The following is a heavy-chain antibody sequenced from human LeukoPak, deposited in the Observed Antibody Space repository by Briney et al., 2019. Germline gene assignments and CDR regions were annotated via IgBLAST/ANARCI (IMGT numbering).Heavy chain of an antibody. CDR2: IYHSGST. D-gene: IGHD2-2*01. CDR3: ARVVVVPAAIFYYYYYVDV. Sequence: SETLSLTCAVSGYSISSGYYWGWIRQPPGKGLEWIGSIYHSGSTYYNPSLKSRVTISVDTSKNQFSLKLSSVTAADTAVYYCARVVVVPAAIFYYYYYVDVWGKGTTVTVSS. J-gene: IGHJ6*03. V-gene: IGHV4-38-2*01. CDR1: GYSISSGYY.